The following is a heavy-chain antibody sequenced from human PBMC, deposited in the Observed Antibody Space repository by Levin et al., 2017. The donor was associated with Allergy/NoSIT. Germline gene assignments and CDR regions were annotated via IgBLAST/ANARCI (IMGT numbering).Heavy chain of an antibody. V-gene: IGHV1-46*01. J-gene: IGHJ4*02. Sequence: ASVKVSCKASGYTFTSYHMHWVRQAPGQGLEWMGIIYPTGGSTSYAQKFQGRVTMTRDTSTSTVYMELSSLRSEDTAVYYCARARLAGTTTPSDYWGQGTLVTVSS. D-gene: IGHD1-7*01. CDR3: ARARLAGTTTPSDY. CDR1: GYTFTSYH. CDR2: IYPTGGST.